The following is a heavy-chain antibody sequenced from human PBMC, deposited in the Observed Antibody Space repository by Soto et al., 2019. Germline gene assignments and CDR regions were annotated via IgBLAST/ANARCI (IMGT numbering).Heavy chain of an antibody. CDR3: ATASLITFAGVIAGLYYYYYGMDV. CDR1: GGSISSYY. CDR2: IYTSGST. V-gene: IGHV4-4*07. Sequence: PSETLSLTCTVSGGSISSYYWSWIRQPAGKGLEWIGRIYTSGSTNYNPSLKSRVTMSVDTSKNQFSLKLSSVTAADTAVYYCATASLITFAGVIAGLYYYYYGMDVWGPGTTVTVS. J-gene: IGHJ6*02. D-gene: IGHD3-16*02.